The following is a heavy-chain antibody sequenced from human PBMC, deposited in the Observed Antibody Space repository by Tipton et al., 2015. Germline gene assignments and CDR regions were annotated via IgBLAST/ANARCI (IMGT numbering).Heavy chain of an antibody. CDR3: ARVREYLGSSGGYGRDV. V-gene: IGHV1-69*01. CDR1: GATFSNYA. J-gene: IGHJ6*02. D-gene: IGHD6-13*01. Sequence: QLVQSGAEVKKPGSSVKVSCKASGATFSNYAIIWVRQAPGQGLEWMGGIVPIFGTPNYAQKFQGRVTITADDSTSTAYMDLSSLTSDDTAVYYCARVREYLGSSGGYGRDVWGQGTTVTVSS. CDR2: IVPIFGTP.